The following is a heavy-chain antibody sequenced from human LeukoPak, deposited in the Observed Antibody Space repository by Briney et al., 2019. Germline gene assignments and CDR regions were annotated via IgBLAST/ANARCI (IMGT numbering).Heavy chain of an antibody. CDR1: GFTFGTYW. J-gene: IGHJ4*02. D-gene: IGHD3-22*01. CDR3: ARRGYYYDY. CDR2: TNQDGTEK. Sequence: PGESLRLSCTASGFTFGTYWMSWVRHPPGKGLEWVAKTNQDGTEKYYVDSVKGRFTISRDNAKNSLYLQMNSLRAEDTAVYYCARRGYYYDYWGQGTLVTVSS. V-gene: IGHV3-7*01.